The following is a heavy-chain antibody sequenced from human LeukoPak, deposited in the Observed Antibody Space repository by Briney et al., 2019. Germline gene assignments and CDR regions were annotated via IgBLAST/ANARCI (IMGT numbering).Heavy chain of an antibody. J-gene: IGHJ5*02. CDR1: GASISSGDYH. CDR3: ARGFGAGNYYYGWFDP. D-gene: IGHD3-10*01. Sequence: SSETLSLTCTVSGASISSGDYHWNWIRQPPGKGLEWIGFIHDSGSTYYNPSLKSRVSISRDMSKNQLSLMLSSVTAADTAVYYCARGFGAGNYYYGWFDPWGQGTLVSVSS. V-gene: IGHV4-30-4*01. CDR2: IHDSGST.